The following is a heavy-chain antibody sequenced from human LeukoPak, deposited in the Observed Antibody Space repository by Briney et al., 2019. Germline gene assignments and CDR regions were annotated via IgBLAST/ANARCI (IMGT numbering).Heavy chain of an antibody. CDR3: VRGLGDV. Sequence: GGSLRLSCSVSGFIFRNFWMHWVRQAPGKGPEWVSRINNDGNLVTYADSVKGRFTISRDSARDTVFLPMHSLRVEDTAVYYCVRGLGDVWGKGTLVTVSS. CDR2: INNDGNLV. CDR1: GFIFRNFW. V-gene: IGHV3-74*01. D-gene: IGHD4-11*01. J-gene: IGHJ6*04.